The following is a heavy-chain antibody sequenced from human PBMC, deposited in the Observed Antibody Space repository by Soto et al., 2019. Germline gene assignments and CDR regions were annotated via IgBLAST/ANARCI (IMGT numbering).Heavy chain of an antibody. D-gene: IGHD2-21*01. CDR2: INPNTGDT. J-gene: IGHJ4*02. CDR3: ARLRVVRPSANX. CDR1: GYTFTDYY. V-gene: IGHV1-2*02. Sequence: ASVKVSCKASGYTFTDYYLHWVRQAPGQGLESMGLINPNTGDTNYAQKFQGRVTMTRDTSISTAYMELRRLTSDETAMYHCARLRVVRPSANXWGQGTAVTVSX.